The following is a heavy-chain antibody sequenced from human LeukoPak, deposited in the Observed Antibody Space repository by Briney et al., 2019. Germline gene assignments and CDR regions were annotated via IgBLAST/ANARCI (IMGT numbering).Heavy chain of an antibody. CDR2: IYYSGST. V-gene: IGHV4-30-4*01. CDR1: GGSISSGDYY. CDR3: ARAAAYYYDSSGYYYGDRPGYYFDY. J-gene: IGHJ4*02. Sequence: PSQTLSLTCTVSGGSISSGDYYRSWIRQPPGKGLEWIGYIYYSGSTYYNPSLKSRVTISVDTSKNQFSLKLSSVTAADTAVYYCARAAAYYYDSSGYYYGDRPGYYFDYWGQGTLVTVSS. D-gene: IGHD3-22*01.